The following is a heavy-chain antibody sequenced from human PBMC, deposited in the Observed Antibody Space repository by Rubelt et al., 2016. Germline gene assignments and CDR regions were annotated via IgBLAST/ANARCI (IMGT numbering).Heavy chain of an antibody. CDR3: ARGRFLEWLPPDY. CDR1: GGSISSSSYY. J-gene: IGHJ4*02. Sequence: QLQLQESGPGLVKPSETLSLTCTVSGGSISSSSYYWGWIRQPPGKGLEWIGSIYYSGSTYYNPSLKSRVTISVDTSKSQFARKLSSVTAADTAVYYCARGRFLEWLPPDYWGQGTLVTVSS. D-gene: IGHD3-3*01. V-gene: IGHV4-39*01. CDR2: IYYSGST.